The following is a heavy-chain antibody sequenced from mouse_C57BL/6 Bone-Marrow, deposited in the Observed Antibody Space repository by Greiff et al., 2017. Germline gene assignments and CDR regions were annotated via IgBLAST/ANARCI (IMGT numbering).Heavy chain of an antibody. D-gene: IGHD1-1*01. CDR1: GFSLTSYG. CDR2: IWSGGST. CDR3: ASNYGSGYVPYY. Sequence: QVQLKESGPGLVQPSQSLSITCTASGFSLTSYGVHWVRQSPGKGLEWLGVIWSGGSTDYNAAFISRQSISKDNSKSQVFFKMNSLQADETAIYYGASNYGSGYVPYYWGQGTTLTVSS. V-gene: IGHV2-2*01. J-gene: IGHJ2*01.